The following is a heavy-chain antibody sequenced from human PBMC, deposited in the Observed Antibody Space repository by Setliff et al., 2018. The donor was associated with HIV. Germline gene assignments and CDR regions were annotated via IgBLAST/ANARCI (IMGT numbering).Heavy chain of an antibody. Sequence: ASVKVSCKASGYTFTSYYIHWVRQAPGQGLGWMGIINPSGGSTSYAQRFQGRVTMTRDTSTSTVYMELGSLRSEDTAVYCCARGYSGSYYEDAFDIWGQGTMVTVS. V-gene: IGHV1-46*01. CDR3: ARGYSGSYYEDAFDI. CDR2: INPSGGST. D-gene: IGHD1-26*01. CDR1: GYTFTSYY. J-gene: IGHJ3*02.